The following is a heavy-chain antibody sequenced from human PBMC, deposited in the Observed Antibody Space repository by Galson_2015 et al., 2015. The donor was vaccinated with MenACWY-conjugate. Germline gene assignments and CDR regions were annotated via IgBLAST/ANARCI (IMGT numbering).Heavy chain of an antibody. D-gene: IGHD6-19*01. CDR3: AKEAAQRASVALDY. CDR2: ISYEGSIL. J-gene: IGHJ4*02. V-gene: IGHV3-30*18. Sequence: SLRLSCAASGFTFSSYGMQWVRQAPGKGLDWVAVISYEGSILHYGDSVKGRFTISRDNSKNTLYLQMNSLRVEDTAVYYCAKEAAQRASVALDYWGQGTLVTVSS. CDR1: GFTFSSYG.